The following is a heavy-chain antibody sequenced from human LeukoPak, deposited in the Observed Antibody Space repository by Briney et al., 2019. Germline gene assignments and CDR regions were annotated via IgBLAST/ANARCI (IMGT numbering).Heavy chain of an antibody. V-gene: IGHV1-46*01. Sequence: ASVKVSCKASGYTFTSYYMHWVRQAPGQGLEWMGIINPSGGSTSYAQKFQGRVTMTRHMSTSTVYMELSSLRSEDTAVYYCARDVPVVGEYSYGYFDYWGQGTLVTVSS. D-gene: IGHD5-18*01. CDR1: GYTFTSYY. J-gene: IGHJ4*02. CDR2: INPSGGST. CDR3: ARDVPVVGEYSYGYFDY.